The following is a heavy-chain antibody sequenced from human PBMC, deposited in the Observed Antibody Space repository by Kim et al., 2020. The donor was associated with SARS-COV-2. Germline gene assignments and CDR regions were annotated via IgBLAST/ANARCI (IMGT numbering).Heavy chain of an antibody. D-gene: IGHD4-17*01. CDR2: NYYSGNT. J-gene: IGHJ4*02. CDR1: GGSISSNY. CDR3: ARSRDYGGRFDS. V-gene: IGHV4-59*01. Sequence: SETLSLTCSVSGGSISSNYWSWMRQPPGKGLEWVGYNYYSGNTYYNPSLKSRVTISIDTSKTQFSLKLTSVTAADTAMYYCARSRDYGGRFDSWGQGTLVTVSS.